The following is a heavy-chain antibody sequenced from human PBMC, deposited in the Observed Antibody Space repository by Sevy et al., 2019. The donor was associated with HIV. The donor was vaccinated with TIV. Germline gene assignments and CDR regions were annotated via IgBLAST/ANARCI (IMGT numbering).Heavy chain of an antibody. J-gene: IGHJ5*02. D-gene: IGHD3-22*01. CDR2: ISVYNGKI. CDR1: GYTFTSFG. CDR3: ARRVDFDFDTSGFLSP. V-gene: IGHV1-18*01. Sequence: ASVKVSCKASGYTFTSFGISWVRQAPGQGLEWVGWISVYNGKINYAQKFQGRVTMTTDTSTSTAYMELKSLRSDDTAVYYCARRVDFDFDTSGFLSPWGQGTLVTVSS.